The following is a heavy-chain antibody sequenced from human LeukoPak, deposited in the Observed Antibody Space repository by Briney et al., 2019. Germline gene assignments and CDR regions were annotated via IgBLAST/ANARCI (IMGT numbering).Heavy chain of an antibody. CDR1: GFTFNTYA. Sequence: GSLRLSCAASGFTFNTYAMNWVRQAPGKGLEWVSSISGSGSNTYYTDSVQGRFAISRDNSKNTLYLQMNSLRAEDTAVYYCAKFLDAAAGTSAFDYWGQGTLVTVSS. V-gene: IGHV3-23*01. CDR2: ISGSGSNT. D-gene: IGHD6-13*01. J-gene: IGHJ4*02. CDR3: AKFLDAAAGTSAFDY.